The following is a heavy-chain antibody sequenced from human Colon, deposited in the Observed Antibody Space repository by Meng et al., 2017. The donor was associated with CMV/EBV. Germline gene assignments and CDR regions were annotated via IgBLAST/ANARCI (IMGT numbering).Heavy chain of an antibody. V-gene: IGHV3-48*03. J-gene: IGHJ4*02. CDR2: ISANGRTI. CDR3: VGDGRAGVRGTYRRFDF. CDR1: GFIFSSYE. Sequence: GESLKTPCAASGFIFSSYEMNWVRQAPGKGVEWVSYISANGRTIYYADSVKGRFTISSDNARNSLLLQMSSLSAEDAGVYYGVGDGRAGVRGTYRRFDFWGQGTLVTVSS. D-gene: IGHD2-15*01.